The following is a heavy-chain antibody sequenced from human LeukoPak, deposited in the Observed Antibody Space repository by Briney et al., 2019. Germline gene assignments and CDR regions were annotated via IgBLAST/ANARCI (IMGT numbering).Heavy chain of an antibody. V-gene: IGHV3-33*03. CDR2: IWYDGSYK. D-gene: IGHD2-15*01. Sequence: GGSLRLSCEASGFSFSDYGMHWVRQAPGKGLDWVAIIWYDGSYKYYADSVKGRFTVSRDNSKNTLYLQMNSLRAEDTAMYYCAKLTRGSGGSFLIDYWGQGTLVTVSS. J-gene: IGHJ4*02. CDR1: GFSFSDYG. CDR3: AKLTRGSGGSFLIDY.